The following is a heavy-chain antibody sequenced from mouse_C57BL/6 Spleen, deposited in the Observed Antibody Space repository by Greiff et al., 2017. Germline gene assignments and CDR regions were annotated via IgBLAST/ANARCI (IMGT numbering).Heavy chain of an antibody. V-gene: IGHV1-82*01. CDR1: GYAFSSSW. Sequence: VQLQQSGPELVKPGASVKISCKASGYAFSSSWMNWVKQRPGKGLEWIGRIYPGDGDTNYNGKFKGKATLTADKSSSTAYMQLSSLTSEDSAVYFCARYYDYGGYAMDYWGQGTSVTVSS. CDR3: ARYYDYGGYAMDY. J-gene: IGHJ4*01. D-gene: IGHD2-4*01. CDR2: IYPGDGDT.